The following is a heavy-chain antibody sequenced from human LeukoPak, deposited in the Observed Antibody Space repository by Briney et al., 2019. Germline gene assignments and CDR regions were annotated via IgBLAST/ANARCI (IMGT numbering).Heavy chain of an antibody. CDR2: INSDGSST. CDR3: ARDTSDYYYYYYMDV. V-gene: IGHV3-74*01. J-gene: IGHJ6*03. CDR1: GFTVSSNS. Sequence: PGGSLRLSCTVSGFTVSSNSMSWVRQAPGKGLVWVSRINSDGSSTSYADSVKGRFTISRDNAKNTLYLQMNSLRAEDTAVYYCARDTSDYYYYYYMDVWGKGTTVTVSS.